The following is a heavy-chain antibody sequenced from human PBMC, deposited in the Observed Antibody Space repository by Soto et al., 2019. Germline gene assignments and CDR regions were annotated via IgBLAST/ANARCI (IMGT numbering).Heavy chain of an antibody. V-gene: IGHV3-30*18. CDR1: GFTFSSYG. D-gene: IGHD3-10*01. J-gene: IGHJ6*01. CDR3: AKDSYYYGSGSYWDYYYYYGMDV. Sequence: QVQLVESGGGVVQPGRSLRLSCAASGFTFSSYGMHWVRQAPGKGLEWVAVISYDGSNKYYADSVKGRFTISRDNSKNTLYLQMNSLRAEDTAVYYCAKDSYYYGSGSYWDYYYYYGMDVW. CDR2: ISYDGSNK.